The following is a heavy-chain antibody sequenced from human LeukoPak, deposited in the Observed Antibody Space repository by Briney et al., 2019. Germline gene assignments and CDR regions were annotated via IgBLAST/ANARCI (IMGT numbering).Heavy chain of an antibody. CDR2: IYTSGST. D-gene: IGHD2-8*01. V-gene: IGHV4-4*07. CDR3: ARDRSNGRTSTNWFDP. CDR1: GGSISSYY. Sequence: PSETLSLTCTVSGGSISSYYWSWIRQPAGKGLEWIGRIYTSGSTNYNPSLKSRVTMSVDTSKNQFSLKLSSVTAADTAVYYCARDRSNGRTSTNWFDPWGQGTLVTVSS. J-gene: IGHJ5*02.